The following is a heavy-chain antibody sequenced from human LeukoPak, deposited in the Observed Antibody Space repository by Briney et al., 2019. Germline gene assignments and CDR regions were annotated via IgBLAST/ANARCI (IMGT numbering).Heavy chain of an antibody. J-gene: IGHJ4*02. CDR3: ARGGKPLEPLDY. CDR1: GFTFSSYS. Sequence: GGSLRLSCAASGFTFSSYSMNWVRQAPGKGLEWVSYISSSGSTIYYADSVKGRFTISRDNAKNSLYLQMNSLRAEDTAVYYCARGGKPLEPLDYWGQGTLVTVSS. D-gene: IGHD1-1*01. V-gene: IGHV3-48*01. CDR2: ISSSGSTI.